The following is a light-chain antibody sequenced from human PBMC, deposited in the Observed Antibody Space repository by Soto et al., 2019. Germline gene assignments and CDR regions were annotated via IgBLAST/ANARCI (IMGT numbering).Light chain of an antibody. V-gene: IGLV2-14*01. CDR3: SSYTSSNTLI. CDR2: DVT. CDR1: SSDVGGYNY. Sequence: QSALTQPASVSESPGQSITISCTGTSSDVGGYNYVSWYQQHPGKAPKLMIYDVTNRHSGVSNRFSGSKSDNTASLTISGLHADDEANYYCSSYTSSNTLIFGTGTKLTVL. J-gene: IGLJ2*01.